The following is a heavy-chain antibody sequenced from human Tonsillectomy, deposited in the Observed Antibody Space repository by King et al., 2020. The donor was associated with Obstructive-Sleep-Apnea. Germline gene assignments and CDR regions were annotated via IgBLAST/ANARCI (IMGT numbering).Heavy chain of an antibody. CDR1: GFTFDDYA. V-gene: IGHV3-9*01. J-gene: IGHJ6*02. Sequence: QLVQSGGGLVQPGRSLRLSCAASGFTFDDYAMHWVRQAPGKGLEWVSGISWNSGSIGYADSVKGRFTISRDNAKNSLYLQMNSLRAEDTALYYCAKDRGKAAAGRYYDHYGMDDWGQGTPVTVSS. CDR3: AKDRGKAAAGRYYDHYGMDD. D-gene: IGHD6-13*01. CDR2: ISWNSGSI.